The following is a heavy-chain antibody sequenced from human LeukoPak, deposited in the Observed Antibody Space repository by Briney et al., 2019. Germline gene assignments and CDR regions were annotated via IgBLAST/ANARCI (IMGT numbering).Heavy chain of an antibody. CDR3: AKPTTGSPTAAGLDY. Sequence: PGGSLRLSCAASGFTFSSYGMYWVRQAPGKGLEWVSYISFSGSNVHYADSVKGRFTISRDNSKSTLFLHMNSLRPEDTAVYYCAKPTTGSPTAAGLDYWGQGTLVTVSS. J-gene: IGHJ4*02. CDR1: GFTFSSYG. CDR2: ISFSGSNV. V-gene: IGHV3-30*02. D-gene: IGHD1-1*01.